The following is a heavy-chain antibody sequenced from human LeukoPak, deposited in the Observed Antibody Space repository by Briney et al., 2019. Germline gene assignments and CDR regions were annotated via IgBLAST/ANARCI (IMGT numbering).Heavy chain of an antibody. V-gene: IGHV3-30-3*01. CDR2: ISYDGSNK. J-gene: IGHJ4*02. CDR1: GFTLSSYA. D-gene: IGHD5-18*01. CDR3: ARETGDTAMVTFDY. Sequence: GGSLRLSCAASGFTLSSYAMHWVRQAPGKGLEWVAVISYDGSNKYYADSVKGRFTISRDNSKNTLYLQMNSLRAEDTAVYYCARETGDTAMVTFDYWGQGTLVTVSS.